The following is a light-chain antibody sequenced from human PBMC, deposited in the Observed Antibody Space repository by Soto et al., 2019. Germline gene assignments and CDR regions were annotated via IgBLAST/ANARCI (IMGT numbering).Light chain of an antibody. Sequence: IVLTHSPDSLAGSLGERATINCKSSQSVLYSSNNKNYLAWYQQKPGQPPKLLIYWASTRESGVPDRFSGSGSGTDFTLTISSLQAEDVAVYYCQQYYSTPITFGQGTRLEI. CDR1: QSVLYSSNNKNY. V-gene: IGKV4-1*01. J-gene: IGKJ5*01. CDR2: WAS. CDR3: QQYYSTPIT.